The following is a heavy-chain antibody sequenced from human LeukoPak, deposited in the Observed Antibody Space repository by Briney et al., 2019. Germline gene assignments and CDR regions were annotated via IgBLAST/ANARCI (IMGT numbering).Heavy chain of an antibody. D-gene: IGHD6-13*01. CDR2: ISSSSSYI. CDR1: GFTFSSYS. CDR3: ARDLWSAAGTIYFQH. V-gene: IGHV3-21*01. Sequence: GGSLRLSCAASGFTFSSYSMNWVRQAPGKGLEWVSSISSSSSYIYYADSVKGRFTISRDNAKNSLYLQMNSLRAEDTAVYYCARDLWSAAGTIYFQHWGQGTLVTVSS. J-gene: IGHJ1*01.